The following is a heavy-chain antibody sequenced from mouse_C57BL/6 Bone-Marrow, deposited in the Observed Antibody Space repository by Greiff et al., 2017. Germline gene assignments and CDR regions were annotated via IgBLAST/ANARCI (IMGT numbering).Heavy chain of an antibody. Sequence: VQLQQPGAELVKPGASVKLSCKASGYTFTSYWMPWVKQRPGQGLEWIGMIYPNSGSTNYNEKFKSKATLTVDKSSSTAYMQLSSLTSEDSAVYYCARRREVGGTRDMDYWGQGTSVTVAS. D-gene: IGHD1-1*01. J-gene: IGHJ4*01. CDR1: GYTFTSYW. V-gene: IGHV1-64*01. CDR3: ARRREVGGTRDMDY. CDR2: IYPNSGST.